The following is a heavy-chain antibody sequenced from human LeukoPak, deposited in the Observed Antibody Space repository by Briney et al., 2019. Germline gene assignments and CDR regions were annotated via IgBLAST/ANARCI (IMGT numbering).Heavy chain of an antibody. CDR3: ASSPYCGGDCYSFDY. V-gene: IGHV1-69*10. D-gene: IGHD2-21*02. J-gene: IGHJ4*02. CDR2: IIPIFGIA. Sequence: ASVKVSCKASGGTFSSYAISWVREGPGQGLEWMGRIIPIFGIANYAQKFQGRVTITADKSTSTAYMELSSLRSEDTAVYYCASSPYCGGDCYSFDYWGQGTLVTVSS. CDR1: GGTFSSYA.